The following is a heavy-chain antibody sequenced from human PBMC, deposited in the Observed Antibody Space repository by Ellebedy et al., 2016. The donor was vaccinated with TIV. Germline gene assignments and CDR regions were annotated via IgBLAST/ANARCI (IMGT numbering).Heavy chain of an antibody. D-gene: IGHD3-22*01. CDR3: ARGTNYFDSSGYYYPYAFDI. CDR1: AYTFTSYG. V-gene: IGHV1-18*01. CDR2: ISAYNGNT. J-gene: IGHJ3*02. Sequence: ASVKVSXXASAYTFTSYGISWVRQAPGQGLEWMGWISAYNGNTNYAQKLQGRVTMTTDTSTSTAYMELRSLRSDDTAVYYCARGTNYFDSSGYYYPYAFDIWGQGTMVTVSS.